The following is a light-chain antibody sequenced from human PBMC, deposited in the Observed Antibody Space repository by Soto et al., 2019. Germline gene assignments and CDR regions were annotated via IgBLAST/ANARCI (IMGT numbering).Light chain of an antibody. J-gene: IGKJ4*01. CDR3: QQYGSSPT. Sequence: EIGLTQSPGTLSLPPGERATLSCRASQSVSSSYLAWYQQKPGQAPRLLIYGASSRATGIPDRFSGSGSVTDFTLTISRLEPEDFAVYYCQQYGSSPTFGGVTKVEIK. CDR1: QSVSSSY. CDR2: GAS. V-gene: IGKV3-20*01.